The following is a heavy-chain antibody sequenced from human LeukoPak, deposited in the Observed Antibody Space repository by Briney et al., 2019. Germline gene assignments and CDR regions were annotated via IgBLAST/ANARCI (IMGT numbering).Heavy chain of an antibody. V-gene: IGHV3-30*18. Sequence: GGSLRLSCAASGFSFTSYGMRWVRQAPGKGLEWVAVISFDGSNKYYADSVKGRFTISRDNSKNTLYLQMNSLRADDTAVYYSAKVVRSRAAGPHEAFDIWGQGTMVTVSS. CDR2: ISFDGSNK. CDR3: AKVVRSRAAGPHEAFDI. J-gene: IGHJ3*02. CDR1: GFSFTSYG. D-gene: IGHD6-13*01.